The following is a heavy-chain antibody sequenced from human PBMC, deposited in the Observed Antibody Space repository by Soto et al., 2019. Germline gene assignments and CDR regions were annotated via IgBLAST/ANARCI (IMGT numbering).Heavy chain of an antibody. D-gene: IGHD3-22*01. J-gene: IGHJ5*02. CDR2: IIPNFGTP. Sequence: QVQLVQSGAEGQKPGSSVKVSCKASGATFSDSLINWVRQAPGQGLEWMGGIIPNFGTPNYAQTFQGRVTITADKSTSTAYIEVSSLKSEDTAVYYCARGVYESSGYPNSWLDTWGQGTLVTVSS. CDR1: GATFSDSL. CDR3: ARGVYESSGYPNSWLDT. V-gene: IGHV1-69*06.